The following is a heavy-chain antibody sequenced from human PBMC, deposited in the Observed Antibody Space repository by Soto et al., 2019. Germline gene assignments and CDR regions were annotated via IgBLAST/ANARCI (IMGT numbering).Heavy chain of an antibody. CDR1: GFTFSVYA. CDR2: VTANCGST. CDR3: ASLGVGDWANYYYYYGMDV. Sequence: PGGSLRLSCAATGFTFSVYAMTWVRQAPGKGLEWVSAVTANCGSTYSADSVKGRFTISRDNSKNTLFLQMNSLRAEDTAVYYCASLGVGDWANYYYYYGMDVWGQGTTVTVSS. J-gene: IGHJ6*02. V-gene: IGHV3-23*01. D-gene: IGHD2-21*02.